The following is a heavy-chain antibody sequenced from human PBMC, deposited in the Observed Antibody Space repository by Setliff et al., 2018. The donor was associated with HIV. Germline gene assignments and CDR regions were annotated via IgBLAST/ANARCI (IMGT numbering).Heavy chain of an antibody. CDR3: AKDLEVLLDYYYMDV. J-gene: IGHJ6*03. D-gene: IGHD1-26*01. V-gene: IGHV3-23*01. CDR1: GFTFNSYT. CDR2: MRLSGDST. Sequence: GGSLRLSCAASGFTFNSYTMSWVRQAPGKGLDWVAAMRLSGDSTFYADSLKGRFTISRDNSKNTLYLQMNNLRAEDTAVYYCAKDLEVLLDYYYMDVWGKGTTVTVSS.